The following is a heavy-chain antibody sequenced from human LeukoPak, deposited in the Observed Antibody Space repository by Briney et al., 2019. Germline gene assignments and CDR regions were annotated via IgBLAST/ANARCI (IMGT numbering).Heavy chain of an antibody. CDR2: IISSGSTI. J-gene: IGHJ4*02. Sequence: GGSLRLSCAASGFTFSSYEMNWVGQAPGKGLEWVSYIISSGSTIYYADSVKGRFTISRDNAKNSLYLQMNSLRAEDTAVYYCARDQNDYWGQGTLVTVSS. CDR1: GFTFSSYE. CDR3: ARDQNDY. V-gene: IGHV3-48*03.